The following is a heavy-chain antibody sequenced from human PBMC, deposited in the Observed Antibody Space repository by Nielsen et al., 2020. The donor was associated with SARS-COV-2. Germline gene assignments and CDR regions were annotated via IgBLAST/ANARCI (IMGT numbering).Heavy chain of an antibody. J-gene: IGHJ6*03. CDR1: GGSISSGGYY. CDR3: ARDLYRGDFWERDYYYYMDV. Sequence: SETLSLTCTVSGGSISSGGYYWSWIRQHPGKGLEWIGYIYYSGSTYYNPSLKSRVTISVDTSKNQFSLKLSSVTAADTAVYYCARDLYRGDFWERDYYYYMDVWGKGTTVTVSS. D-gene: IGHD3-3*01. V-gene: IGHV4-31*03. CDR2: IYYSGST.